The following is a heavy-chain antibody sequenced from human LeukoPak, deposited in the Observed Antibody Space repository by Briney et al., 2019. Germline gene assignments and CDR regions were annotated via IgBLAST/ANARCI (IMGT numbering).Heavy chain of an antibody. CDR2: IKSKTDGGTT. CDR1: GFTFGSYS. Sequence: GGSLRLSCAASGFTFGSYSMTWVRQAPGKELEWVGRIKSKTDGGTTDYGAPVKGRFTISRDDSKNTLYLQMNSLKTEDTAVYYCTTDLDILTGYKYYFDYWGQGTLVTVSS. D-gene: IGHD3-9*01. CDR3: TTDLDILTGYKYYFDY. J-gene: IGHJ4*02. V-gene: IGHV3-15*01.